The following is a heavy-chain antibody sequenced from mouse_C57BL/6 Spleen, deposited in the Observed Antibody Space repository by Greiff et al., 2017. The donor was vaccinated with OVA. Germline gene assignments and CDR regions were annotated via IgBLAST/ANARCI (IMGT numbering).Heavy chain of an antibody. CDR3: AREVYYGNYPYAMDY. V-gene: IGHV1-80*01. CDR2: IYPGDGDT. CDR1: GYAFSSYW. Sequence: QVQLQQSGAELVKPGASVKISCKASGYAFSSYWMNWVKQRPGKGLEWIGQIYPGDGDTNYNGKFKGKATLTADKSSSTAYMQLSSLTSEDSAVYFCAREVYYGNYPYAMDYWGQGTSVTVSS. D-gene: IGHD2-1*01. J-gene: IGHJ4*01.